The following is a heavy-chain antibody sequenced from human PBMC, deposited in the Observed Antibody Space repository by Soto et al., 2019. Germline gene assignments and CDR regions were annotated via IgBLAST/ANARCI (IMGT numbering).Heavy chain of an antibody. CDR1: GFTFSDHY. D-gene: IGHD7-27*01. J-gene: IGHJ3*02. CDR2: TRNKANSYTT. CDR3: ARPGEGVAFDI. Sequence: GGSLRLSCAASGFTFSDHYMDWVRQAPGKGLEWVGRTRNKANSYTTEYAASVKGRFTISRDDSKNSLYLQMNSLKTEDTAVYYCARPGEGVAFDIWGQGTMVTVSS. V-gene: IGHV3-72*01.